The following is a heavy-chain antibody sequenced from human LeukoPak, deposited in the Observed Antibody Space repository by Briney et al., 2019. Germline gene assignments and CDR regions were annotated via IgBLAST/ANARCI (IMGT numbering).Heavy chain of an antibody. J-gene: IGHJ6*02. CDR2: INPSGGST. D-gene: IGHD2-8*01. CDR1: GNTFTSYY. Sequence: APVKVSCTASGNTFTSYYMHWVRQAPGQGLEWMGIINPSGGSTSYAQKFQGRVIMTRDTSTSTIYTELSSLRSEDTAVYYCARWGGVGMDVWGQGTTLIVSS. V-gene: IGHV1-46*01. CDR3: ARWGGVGMDV.